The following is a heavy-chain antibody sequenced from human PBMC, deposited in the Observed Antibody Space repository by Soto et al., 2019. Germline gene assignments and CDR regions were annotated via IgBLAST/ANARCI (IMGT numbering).Heavy chain of an antibody. CDR2: INSDGSIT. J-gene: IGHJ6*02. V-gene: IGHV3-74*01. Sequence: EVQLVESGGGLVQPGGSLRLSCAASAFTFSSYWMNWVRQAPGKGPVWVSRINSDGSITGYAESVQGRFTISRDNAKNTLYLQMNSLSAEDTAVYYCARRDQIAYYYGMDVWGQGTTVTVSS. CDR1: AFTFSSYW. CDR3: ARRDQIAYYYGMDV. D-gene: IGHD2-21*01.